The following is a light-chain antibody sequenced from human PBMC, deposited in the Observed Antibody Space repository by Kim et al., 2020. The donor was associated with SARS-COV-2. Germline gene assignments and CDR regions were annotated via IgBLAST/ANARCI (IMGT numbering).Light chain of an antibody. J-gene: IGLJ2*01. CDR3: QAYDNILSGPL. CDR1: SSNIGAGYD. Sequence: QTVTISCTGSSSNIGAGYDVQWYPQLPGAAPNVLMYATTQRPSGVPDRISGAKSGTSASLTINGLQAEDEANYYCQAYDNILSGPLFGGGTQLTVL. V-gene: IGLV1-40*01. CDR2: ATT.